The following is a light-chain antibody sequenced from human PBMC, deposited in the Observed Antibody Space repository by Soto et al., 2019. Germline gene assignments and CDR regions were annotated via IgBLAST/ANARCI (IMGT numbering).Light chain of an antibody. Sequence: QRTHSQPSVLALVGARVTFIDRPRQGFSRGLAGYQQKPGKAPKLLISAASSLQSGVPSRFRGSGSGTGFTLTISSLQPEDFATYYCQQANNFPWTFGRGTKVEIK. CDR2: AAS. J-gene: IGKJ1*01. CDR1: QGFSRG. CDR3: QQANNFPWT. V-gene: IGKV1-12*01.